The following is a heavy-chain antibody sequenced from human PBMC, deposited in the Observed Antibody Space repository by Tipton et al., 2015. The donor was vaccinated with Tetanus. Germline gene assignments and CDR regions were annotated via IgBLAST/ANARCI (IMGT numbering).Heavy chain of an antibody. CDR1: GYSFTSYW. Sequence: QSGAEVKKPGESLKISCKGSGYSFTSYWIGWVRQMPGKGLEWMGIIYPGDSDTRYSPSFQGQVTISADKSIRTAYLQWSSLKASDTAMYYCARLSRVAAAGADGVYFDYWGQGTLVTVSS. J-gene: IGHJ4*02. V-gene: IGHV5-51*01. D-gene: IGHD6-13*01. CDR2: IYPGDSDT. CDR3: ARLSRVAAAGADGVYFDY.